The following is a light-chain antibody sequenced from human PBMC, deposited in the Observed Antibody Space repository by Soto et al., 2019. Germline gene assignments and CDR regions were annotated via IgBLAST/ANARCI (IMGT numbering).Light chain of an antibody. CDR1: QSVRSY. CDR3: QQRSNWPPIFT. CDR2: DAS. Sequence: EIVLTQSPATLSLSPGERATLSCRASQSVRSYLAWYQHKPGQAPRLLIYDASNRATGIPARFSGSGSGTDFTLTISSLEPGDFAVYYCQQRSNWPPIFTFGPGTKVDIK. J-gene: IGKJ3*01. V-gene: IGKV3-11*01.